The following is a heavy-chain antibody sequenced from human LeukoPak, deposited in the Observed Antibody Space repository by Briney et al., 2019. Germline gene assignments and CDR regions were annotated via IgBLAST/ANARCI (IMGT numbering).Heavy chain of an antibody. CDR3: ARSHSSSWSEPYYHGMDV. V-gene: IGHV1-2*04. CDR1: GGTFSSYA. D-gene: IGHD6-13*01. Sequence: ASVKVSCKASGGTFSSYAISWVRQAPGQGLEWMGWINPNSGGTNYAQKFQGWVTMTRDTSISTAYMELSRLRSDDTAVYYCARSHSSSWSEPYYHGMDVWGQGTTVTVSS. CDR2: INPNSGGT. J-gene: IGHJ6*02.